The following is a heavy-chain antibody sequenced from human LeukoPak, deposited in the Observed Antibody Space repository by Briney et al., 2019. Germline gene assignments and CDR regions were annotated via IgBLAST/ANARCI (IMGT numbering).Heavy chain of an antibody. CDR3: GRHMVRGKRAAQRYYYMDV. CDR1: GGSFSGYY. V-gene: IGHV4-34*01. D-gene: IGHD3-10*01. J-gene: IGHJ6*03. Sequence: SETLSLTCAVYGGSFSGYYWSWIRQPPGKGLEWIGEINHSGSTNYNPSPKSRVTIIVGTTKNHFSLQQISVPAADATAEYFGRHMVRGKRAAQRYYYMDVWGKGTTVTVSS. CDR2: INHSGST.